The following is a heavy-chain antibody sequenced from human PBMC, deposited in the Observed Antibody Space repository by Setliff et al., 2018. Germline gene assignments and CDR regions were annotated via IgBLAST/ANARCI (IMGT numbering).Heavy chain of an antibody. Sequence: SETLSLTCAVYGGSFSGYYWSWIRQPPGKGLEWIGSIYYSGSTNYNPSLKSRVTISVDTSKNQFSLKLSSVTAADTAVYYCARLAVPYYFDYWGQGTLVTVSS. CDR1: GGSFSGYY. CDR3: ARLAVPYYFDY. V-gene: IGHV4-34*01. CDR2: IYYSGST. D-gene: IGHD4-17*01. J-gene: IGHJ4*02.